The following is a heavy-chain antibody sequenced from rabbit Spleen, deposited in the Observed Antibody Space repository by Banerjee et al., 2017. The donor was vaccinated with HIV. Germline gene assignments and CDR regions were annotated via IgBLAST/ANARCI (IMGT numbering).Heavy chain of an antibody. CDR1: GVSLNDKDV. J-gene: IGHJ4*01. V-gene: IGHV1S45*01. CDR2: INAVTGKA. D-gene: IGHD8-1*01. Sequence: EQLEESGGGLVKPEGSLTLTCKASGVSLNDKDVMCWVRQAPGKGLEWIACINAVTGKAVYASWAKGRFTFSKTSSTTVTLQMTSLTAADTATYFCVREAGYAGYGYSTLDLWGQGTLVTVS. CDR3: VREAGYAGYGYSTLDL.